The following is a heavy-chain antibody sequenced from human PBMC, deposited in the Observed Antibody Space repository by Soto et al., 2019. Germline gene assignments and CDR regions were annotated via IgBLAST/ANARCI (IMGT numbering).Heavy chain of an antibody. D-gene: IGHD3-16*01. CDR2: IYHSGST. V-gene: IGHV4-30-2*03. CDR1: GGSISSGGYF. CDR3: ARHVWGFGAEDNPDYPPQTFDY. J-gene: IGHJ4*02. Sequence: SETLSLTCAVSGGSISSGGYFWSWIRQPPGKGLEWIGYIYHSGSTYYNPSLASRVTISVDTSKTELSLMVNSVTAADTAVYFCARHVWGFGAEDNPDYPPQTFDYWGQGTLVTVSS.